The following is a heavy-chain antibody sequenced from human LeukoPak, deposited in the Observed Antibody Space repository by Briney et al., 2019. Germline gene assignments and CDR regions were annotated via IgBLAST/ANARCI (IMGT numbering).Heavy chain of an antibody. CDR1: GGSISSSSYY. J-gene: IGHJ4*02. CDR3: ARAGAILLWFGEGYFDY. V-gene: IGHV4-39*07. CDR2: IYYSGST. Sequence: SETLSLTCTVSGGSISSSSYYWGWIRQPPGKGLEWIGSIYYSGSTYYNPSLKSRVTISVDTSKNQFSLKLSSVTAADTAVYYCARAGAILLWFGEGYFDYWGQGTLVTVSS. D-gene: IGHD3-10*01.